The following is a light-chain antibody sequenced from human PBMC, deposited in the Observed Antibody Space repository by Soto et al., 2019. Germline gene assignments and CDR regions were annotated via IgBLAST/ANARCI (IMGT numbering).Light chain of an antibody. CDR2: AAS. V-gene: IGKV1-39*01. Sequence: DIQMTQSPSSLSASVGDRVTITCRASQSITTYLNWYQHKPGKAPKLLIYAASSLQGGVPSRFSGSGSGTDFTLTISSLQPEDFATYYCQQSYSTPLTFGGGTKVDIK. J-gene: IGKJ4*01. CDR3: QQSYSTPLT. CDR1: QSITTY.